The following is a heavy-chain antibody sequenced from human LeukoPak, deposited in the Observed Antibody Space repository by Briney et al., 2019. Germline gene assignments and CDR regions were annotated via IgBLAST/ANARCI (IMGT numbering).Heavy chain of an antibody. CDR1: GGTFSSYA. CDR2: IIPILGIA. J-gene: IGHJ4*02. D-gene: IGHD6-13*01. CDR3: ARGPGSSSWFYYFDY. V-gene: IGHV1-69*04. Sequence: GASVKVSCKASGGTFSSYAISWVRQAPGQGLEWMGRIIPILGIANYAQKFQGRVTITADKSTSTAYMELSSLRSEDTAVYYCARGPGSSSWFYYFDYWGQGTLVTVSS.